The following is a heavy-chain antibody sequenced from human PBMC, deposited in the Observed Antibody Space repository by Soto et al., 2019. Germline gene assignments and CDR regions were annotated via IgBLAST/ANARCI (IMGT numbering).Heavy chain of an antibody. CDR3: AALIAVAGNYY. J-gene: IGHJ4*02. Sequence: GGSLRLSCTASGFTFSSFAMSWVRQAPGKGLEWVSSINVVGGATNFADSVKGRFTISRDDSKNTLYLQMNSLRAEDTALYYCAALIAVAGNYYWGQGTLVTVSS. CDR2: INVVGGAT. CDR1: GFTFSSFA. V-gene: IGHV3-23*01. D-gene: IGHD6-19*01.